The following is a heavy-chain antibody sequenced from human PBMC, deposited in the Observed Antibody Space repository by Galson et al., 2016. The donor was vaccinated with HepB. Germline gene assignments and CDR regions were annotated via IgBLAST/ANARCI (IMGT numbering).Heavy chain of an antibody. CDR2: ISDDGNKK. D-gene: IGHD2/OR15-2a*01. CDR1: SFTFSSYA. V-gene: IGHV3-30*04. J-gene: IGHJ4*02. CDR3: ARVLTFAVGTWPPYPGY. Sequence: SLRLSCAPSSFTFSSYAMHWVRQAPGKGLEWVAVISDDGNKKYYADFVRGRFTISRDNSKNMLYLQMNSLRPEDTSVYYCARVLTFAVGTWPPYPGYWGQGTLVTVSS.